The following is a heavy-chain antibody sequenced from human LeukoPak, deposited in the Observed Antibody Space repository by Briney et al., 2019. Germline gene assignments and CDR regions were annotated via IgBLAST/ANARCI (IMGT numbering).Heavy chain of an antibody. D-gene: IGHD3-22*01. CDR1: GGSISSYY. V-gene: IGHV4-4*09. J-gene: IGHJ4*02. Sequence: PSETLSLTCSVSGGSISSYYWSWIRQPPGKGREGIGYIYTSGSTKDTPSLKSRVTISVDTSKTQFSLKLSSVTAAHTAVYYCAKLSSGYYYADYCGQGTLVTVSS. CDR3: AKLSSGYYYADY. CDR2: IYTSGST.